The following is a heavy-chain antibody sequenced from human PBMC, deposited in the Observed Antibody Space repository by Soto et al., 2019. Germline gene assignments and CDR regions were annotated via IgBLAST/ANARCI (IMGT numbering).Heavy chain of an antibody. J-gene: IGHJ5*02. V-gene: IGHV3-11*06. D-gene: IGHD2-21*01. CDR3: ARGGGGGLFDP. CDR1: GFSFSDSY. CDR2: ISPRSTFR. Sequence: QVQLVESGGDLVKPGGSLRLSCATSGFSFSDSYMSWIRQAPGKGLEWISYISPRSTFRDYADSVKGRFTISRDSVKNSLYLQMNNLTADDTGVYYSARGGGGGLFDPWGQGSVVTVSS.